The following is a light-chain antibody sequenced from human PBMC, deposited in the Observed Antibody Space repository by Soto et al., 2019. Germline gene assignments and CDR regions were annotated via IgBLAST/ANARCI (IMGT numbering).Light chain of an antibody. J-gene: IGLJ1*01. CDR1: SSDVGGYNY. CDR2: DVS. CDR3: SSYTSSSTLDV. Sequence: QSALTQPPSVSGSPGQSITISCTGTSSDVGGYNYVSWYQQHPGKAPKLMIYDVSNRPSGVSNRFSGSKSGNTASLTISGLQAEEEADYYCSSYTSSSTLDVFGAGTKVTVL. V-gene: IGLV2-14*01.